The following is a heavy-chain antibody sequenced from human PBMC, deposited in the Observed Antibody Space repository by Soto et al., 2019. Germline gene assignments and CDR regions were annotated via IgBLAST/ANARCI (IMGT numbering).Heavy chain of an antibody. V-gene: IGHV1-18*01. CDR1: GYTFTSYG. J-gene: IGHJ4*02. CDR3: ARVTPSPVGATDSDFAY. D-gene: IGHD1-26*01. CDR2: ISAYNGNT. Sequence: ASVKVSCKASGYTFTSYGISWVRQAPGQGLEWMGWISAYNGNTNYAQKLQGRVTMTTDTSTSTAYMELRSLRSDDTAVYYCARVTPSPVGATDSDFAYRGQGTLVTVSS.